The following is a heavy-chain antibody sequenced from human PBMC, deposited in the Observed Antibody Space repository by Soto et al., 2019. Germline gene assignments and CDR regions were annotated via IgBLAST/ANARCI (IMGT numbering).Heavy chain of an antibody. CDR2: IYDSGST. Sequence: LSLTCTVSGAPISGNYWSWIRQPPGKGLEWIGYIYDSGSTNYSPSLQSRVTMSVDRSKNQFSLALTSVTAADTAVYFCARYRRGTGWYYLDYWGQG. J-gene: IGHJ4*02. D-gene: IGHD6-19*01. CDR1: GAPISGNY. CDR3: ARYRRGTGWYYLDY. V-gene: IGHV4-59*01.